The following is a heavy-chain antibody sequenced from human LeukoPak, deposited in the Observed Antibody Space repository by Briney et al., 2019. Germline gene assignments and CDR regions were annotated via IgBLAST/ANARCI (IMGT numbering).Heavy chain of an antibody. Sequence: PSETLSLTCAVYGGSFSGYYWSWIRQPPGKGLEWIGEINHSGSTNYNPSLKSRVTISVDTSKNQFSLKLSSVTAADTAVYYCARGVGYNYGYYFDYWGQGTLVTVSS. CDR3: ARGVGYNYGYYFDY. CDR2: INHSGST. J-gene: IGHJ4*02. V-gene: IGHV4-34*01. CDR1: GGSFSGYY. D-gene: IGHD5-18*01.